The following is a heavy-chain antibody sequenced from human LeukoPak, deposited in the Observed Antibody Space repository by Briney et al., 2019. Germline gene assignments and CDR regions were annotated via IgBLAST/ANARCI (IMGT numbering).Heavy chain of an antibody. CDR3: ARETEKQWQY. D-gene: IGHD6-19*01. V-gene: IGHV4-38-2*02. Sequence: PSETLSLTCTVSGYPISSGYFWGWIRQPLGKGLEYIGSIFHSGYTFYDPSLKSRLTLSVDTSKNQFSLRLSSVTAADTAVYYCARETEKQWQYWGQGTMVTVSS. CDR2: IFHSGYT. CDR1: GYPISSGYF. J-gene: IGHJ3*01.